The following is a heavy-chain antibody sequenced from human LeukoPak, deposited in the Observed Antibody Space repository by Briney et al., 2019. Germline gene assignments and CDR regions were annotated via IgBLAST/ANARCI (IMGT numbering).Heavy chain of an antibody. CDR1: GFTFCSYA. V-gene: IGHV3-23*01. J-gene: IGHJ4*02. CDR2: ISGRGGST. CDR3: ARSIAAAGNFDY. D-gene: IGHD6-13*01. Sequence: PGGSLRLSCAASGFTFCSYAMSCVPQAPGEGLECVSAISGRGGSTYYADSVKGRFTISRDNTKNTLYLQMNSLRAEDTAVYYCARSIAAAGNFDYWGQGTLVTVSS.